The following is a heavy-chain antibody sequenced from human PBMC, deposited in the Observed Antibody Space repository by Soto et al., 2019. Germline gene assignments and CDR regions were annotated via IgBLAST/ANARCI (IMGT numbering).Heavy chain of an antibody. V-gene: IGHV5-10-1*01. CDR1: GHTFTSYW. CDR3: ARLRFIVGKKGGGYYAMDV. CDR2: IDPSDSYT. Sequence: GESLKISCKASGHTFTSYWISWVRQMPGKGLEWMGRIDPSDSYTNYSPSFQGHVTISVDKSLSSAFLQWSSLKASDSAMYYCARLRFIVGKKGGGYYAMDVWGQGTTVTVSS. J-gene: IGHJ6*02. D-gene: IGHD2-21*01.